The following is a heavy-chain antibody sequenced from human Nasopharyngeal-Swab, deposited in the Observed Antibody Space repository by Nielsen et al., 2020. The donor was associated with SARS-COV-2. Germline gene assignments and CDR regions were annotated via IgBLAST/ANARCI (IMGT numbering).Heavy chain of an antibody. CDR2: ISGSGGST. V-gene: IGHV3-23*01. CDR3: AKDRMRFLEWLLRPSFDY. J-gene: IGHJ4*02. Sequence: WIRQPPGKGLEWVSAISGSGGSTYYADSVKGRFTISRDNSKNRLYLQMNRLRAEDTAVYYCAKDRMRFLEWLLRPSFDYWGQGTLVTVSS. D-gene: IGHD3-3*01.